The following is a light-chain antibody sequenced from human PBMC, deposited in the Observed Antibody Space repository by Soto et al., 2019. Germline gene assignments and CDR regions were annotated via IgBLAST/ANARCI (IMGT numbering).Light chain of an antibody. CDR3: SSYTSRGSLI. CDR2: EVV. Sequence: QSALTQPPSASGSPGQSVTISCTGTKSDIGVYDFVSWYQHHPGKAPRLIIYEVVQRPSGVPDRFSGSKSGNTASLTVSGLQAADEADYHCSSYTSRGSLIFGGGTQLTVL. J-gene: IGLJ2*01. V-gene: IGLV2-8*01. CDR1: KSDIGVYDF.